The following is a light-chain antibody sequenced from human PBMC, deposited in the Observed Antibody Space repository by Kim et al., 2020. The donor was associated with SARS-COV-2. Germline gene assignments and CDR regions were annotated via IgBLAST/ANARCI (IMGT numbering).Light chain of an antibody. J-gene: IGLJ3*02. CDR2: DDN. CDR1: SGSIASSY. CDR3: QSYDSSKDCV. Sequence: NFMLTQPHSVSESPGKTVTISCTRSSGSIASSYVHWYQQRPGSAPSTVIYDDNERPSGVPDRFSGSIDSSSNTASLTLSGLRTEDEADYYCQSYDSSKDCVFGGGTQLTVL. V-gene: IGLV6-57*04.